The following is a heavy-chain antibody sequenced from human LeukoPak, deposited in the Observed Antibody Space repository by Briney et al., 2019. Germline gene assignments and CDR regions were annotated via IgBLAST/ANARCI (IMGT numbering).Heavy chain of an antibody. CDR3: ARLGNYYDSSGYTY. Sequence: GGSLRLSCAVSGFTFSTYAMNWVRQAPGKGLEWVSVIYSGGSTYYADSVKGRFTISRDNSKNTLYLQMNSLRAEDTAVYYCARLGNYYDSSGYTYWGQGTLVTVSS. CDR2: IYSGGST. D-gene: IGHD3-22*01. J-gene: IGHJ4*02. CDR1: GFTFSTYA. V-gene: IGHV3-66*01.